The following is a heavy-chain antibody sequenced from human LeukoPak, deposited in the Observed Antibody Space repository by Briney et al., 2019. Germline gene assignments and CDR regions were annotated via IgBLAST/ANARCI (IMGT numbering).Heavy chain of an antibody. Sequence: SETLSLTCTVSGGSISSYYWSWIRQPAGKGLEWIGRTYTSGSTNYNPSLKSRVTMSVDTSKNQFSLKLSSVTAADTAVYYCTRDRGDYDFWSGSPYYYYYTDVWGKGTTVTVSS. D-gene: IGHD3-3*01. J-gene: IGHJ6*03. V-gene: IGHV4-4*07. CDR3: TRDRGDYDFWSGSPYYYYYTDV. CDR1: GGSISSYY. CDR2: TYTSGST.